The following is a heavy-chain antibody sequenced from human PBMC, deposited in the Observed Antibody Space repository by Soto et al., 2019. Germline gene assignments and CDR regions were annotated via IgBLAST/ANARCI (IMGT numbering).Heavy chain of an antibody. D-gene: IGHD3-16*01. J-gene: IGHJ1*01. CDR3: ARWGTTGVLDV. V-gene: IGHV3-30*19. CDR2: TSYDGSDK. CDR1: GFTFRSYV. Sequence: QVQLVESGGGVVQPGTSLRVSCVGSGFTFRSYVIHWVRQAPGKGLEWVALTSYDGSDKYYGDSVRGRFTISRDNSRNTVDLQMDSLRLEDTALYYWARWGTTGVLDVWGQGTLVSVSS.